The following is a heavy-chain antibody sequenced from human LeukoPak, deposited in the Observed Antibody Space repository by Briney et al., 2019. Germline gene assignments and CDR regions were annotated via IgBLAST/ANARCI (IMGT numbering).Heavy chain of an antibody. CDR2: ISSSGSTI. Sequence: GGSLRLSCAASGFTFSSYEMNWVRQAPGKGLEWVSYISSSGSTIYYADSVKGRFTISRDNAKNSLYLQMNSLRAEDTAVYYCAKAPVTTCRGAFCYPFDYWGLGTLVTVSS. CDR1: GFTFSSYE. CDR3: AKAPVTTCRGAFCYPFDY. V-gene: IGHV3-48*03. D-gene: IGHD2-15*01. J-gene: IGHJ4*02.